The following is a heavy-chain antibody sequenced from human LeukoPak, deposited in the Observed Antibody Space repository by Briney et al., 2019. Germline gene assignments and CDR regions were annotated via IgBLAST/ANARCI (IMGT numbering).Heavy chain of an antibody. D-gene: IGHD2-2*01. J-gene: IGHJ5*02. V-gene: IGHV4-34*01. CDR2: INARGDT. CDR1: GWSFNDYY. Sequence: PSETLSLTCAVYGWSFNDYYWNWIRQPPGKGLEWIGGINARGDTNYNPSLKSRVTISVDTSKKQFSLRFTSTIAADTAVYYCVRGQVPAARGYNWFDPWGQGTLVTVSS. CDR3: VRGQVPAARGYNWFDP.